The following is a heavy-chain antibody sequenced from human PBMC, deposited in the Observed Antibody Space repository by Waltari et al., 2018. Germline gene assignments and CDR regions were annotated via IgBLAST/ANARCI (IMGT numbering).Heavy chain of an antibody. CDR3: ARQDYYDSSGLDAFDI. D-gene: IGHD3-22*01. Sequence: QLQLQDSCPGLVKPSEPLSLTCTVSRCSISSSSYYWGWIRPPPGKGLEWIGSIYDSGSTYYNPSLKSRVTISVDTSKNQFSLKLSSVTAADTAVYYCARQDYYDSSGLDAFDIWGQGTMVTVSS. CDR1: RCSISSSSYY. CDR2: IYDSGST. J-gene: IGHJ3*02. V-gene: IGHV4-39*01.